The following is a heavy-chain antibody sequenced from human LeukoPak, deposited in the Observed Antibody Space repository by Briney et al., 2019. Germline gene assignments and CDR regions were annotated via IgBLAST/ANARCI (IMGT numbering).Heavy chain of an antibody. V-gene: IGHV3-23*01. CDR2: ISAGGGGT. CDR3: ARGRYYDSSGYPRGDH. J-gene: IGHJ4*02. CDR1: GFTFNSYA. Sequence: PGGSLRLSCAASGFTFNSYAMNWVRQAPGKGLEWVSGISAGGGGTYYADSVKGRFTISRDNSKNTLYLQMNSLRTEDTAVYYCARGRYYDSSGYPRGDHWGQGALVTVSS. D-gene: IGHD3-22*01.